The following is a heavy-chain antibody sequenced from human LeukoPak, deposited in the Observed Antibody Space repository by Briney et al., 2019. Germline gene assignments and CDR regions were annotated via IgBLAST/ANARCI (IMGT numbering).Heavy chain of an antibody. CDR2: INPNSGAT. D-gene: IGHD1-1*01. V-gene: IGHV1-2*02. Sequence: ASVKVSCKPSGYTFIDYYVHWVRQAPGQGLEWMGWINPNSGATNSAQNLQGRVTLTRDKSMTTAYLDLSGLTYDDTAVYYCARFCMTTLPGFDYWGQGTLVTVSS. CDR1: GYTFIDYY. CDR3: ARFCMTTLPGFDY. J-gene: IGHJ4*02.